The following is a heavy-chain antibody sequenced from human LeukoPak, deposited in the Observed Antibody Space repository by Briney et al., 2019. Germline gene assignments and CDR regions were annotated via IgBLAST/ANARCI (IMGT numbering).Heavy chain of an antibody. Sequence: SQTLSLTCAISGDSVSSNSAAWNWTRQSPSRGLEWLGRTYYRSKWYNDYAVSVKSRITINPDTSKNQFSLQLNSVTPEDTAVYYCARMGLRRGYSGYEDDYWGQGTLVTVSS. V-gene: IGHV6-1*01. CDR3: ARMGLRRGYSGYEDDY. D-gene: IGHD5-12*01. CDR1: GDSVSSNSAA. CDR2: TYYRSKWYN. J-gene: IGHJ4*02.